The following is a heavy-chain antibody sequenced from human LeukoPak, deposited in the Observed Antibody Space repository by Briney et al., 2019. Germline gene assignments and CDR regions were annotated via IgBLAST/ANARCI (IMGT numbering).Heavy chain of an antibody. CDR2: IYPGDSDT. Sequence: GESLKISCKGFGYSFTSYWIGWVRQMPGKGLEWMGIIYPGDSDTGYSPSFQGQVTISADKSISTAYLQWSSLKASDTAMYFCARRGSSSDGNFGMDVWGQGTTVTVSS. D-gene: IGHD6-6*01. CDR1: GYSFTSYW. J-gene: IGHJ6*02. CDR3: ARRGSSSDGNFGMDV. V-gene: IGHV5-51*01.